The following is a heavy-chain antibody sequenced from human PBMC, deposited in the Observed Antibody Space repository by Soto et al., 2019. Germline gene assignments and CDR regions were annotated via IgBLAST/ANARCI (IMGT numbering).Heavy chain of an antibody. CDR1: GFNFSTYD. J-gene: IGHJ4*02. Sequence: GGSLTLSCEVSGFNFSTYDMHWVRQAPGQGLEWVAVISYDGSKKYYAESVKGRFSISRDNSKNPLYLQMNSPRAEDTAVYYCVRYSGYDYRGGLIPLYFDSWGQGPRVTSPQ. CDR2: ISYDGSKK. D-gene: IGHD5-12*01. V-gene: IGHV3-30*03. CDR3: VRYSGYDYRGGLIPLYFDS.